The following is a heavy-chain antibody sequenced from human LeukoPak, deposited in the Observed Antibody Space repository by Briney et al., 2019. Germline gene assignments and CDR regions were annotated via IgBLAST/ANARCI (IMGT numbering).Heavy chain of an antibody. CDR1: GFTFSSYS. J-gene: IGHJ6*02. CDR2: ISSSGSTI. CDR3: ARDRKQLAYYYYGMDV. V-gene: IGHV3-48*04. Sequence: GGSLRLSCAASGFTFSSYSMNWIRQAPGKGLEWISYISSSGSTIYYADSVKGRFTISRDNAKNSLYLQMNSLRAEDTAVYYCARDRKQLAYYYYGMDVWGQGTTVTVSS. D-gene: IGHD6-13*01.